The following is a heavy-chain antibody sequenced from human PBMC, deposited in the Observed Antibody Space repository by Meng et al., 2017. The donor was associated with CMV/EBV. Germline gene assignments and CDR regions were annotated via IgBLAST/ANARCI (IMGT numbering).Heavy chain of an antibody. CDR2: INHSGST. CDR3: ARVHWSGYYYYYGMDV. D-gene: IGHD3-3*01. V-gene: IGHV4-34*01. Sequence: GSLRLSCAASGFTFSSYSMNWVRQAPGKGLEWIGEINHSGSTNYNPSLKSRVTISVDTSKNQFSLKLSSVTAADTAVYYCARVHWSGYYYYYGMDVWGQGTTVTVSS. J-gene: IGHJ6*02. CDR1: GFTFSSYS.